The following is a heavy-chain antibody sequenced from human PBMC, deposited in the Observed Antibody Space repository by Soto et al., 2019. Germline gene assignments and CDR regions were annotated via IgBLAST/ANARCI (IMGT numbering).Heavy chain of an antibody. V-gene: IGHV4-34*01. Sequence: QVQLQQWGAGLLKPSETLSLTCAVYGGSFSDYYWNWIRQTPGKGLEWIGEINHSGSTNYNPSLKSRVTISVDTSKNHFSLNLRSVTAADTAVYSCARGRVGATNWNWFDPWGQGTLVTVSS. CDR3: ARGRVGATNWNWFDP. CDR2: INHSGST. CDR1: GGSFSDYY. J-gene: IGHJ5*02. D-gene: IGHD1-26*01.